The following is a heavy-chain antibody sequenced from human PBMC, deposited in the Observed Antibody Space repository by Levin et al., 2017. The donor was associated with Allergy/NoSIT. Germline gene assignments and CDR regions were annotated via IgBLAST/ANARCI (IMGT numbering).Heavy chain of an antibody. V-gene: IGHV3-74*01. CDR1: GFTFSNYY. D-gene: IGHD2-2*01. Sequence: QTGGSLRLSCAASGFTFSNYYMHWVRQAPGKGLEWVSRVYSDGTITDYADSVKGRFTISRDNARNTLYLQMNSLRAEDTAVYYCARGGCRSTSCLDNWGQGILVTVSS. CDR2: VYSDGTIT. J-gene: IGHJ4*02. CDR3: ARGGCRSTSCLDN.